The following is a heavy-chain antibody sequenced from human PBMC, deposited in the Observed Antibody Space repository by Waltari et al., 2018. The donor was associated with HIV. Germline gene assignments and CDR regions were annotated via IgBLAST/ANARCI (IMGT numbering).Heavy chain of an antibody. CDR1: GGSFSGYY. CDR3: ARARYDFLYGMDV. D-gene: IGHD3-3*01. J-gene: IGHJ6*02. Sequence: QVQLQQWGAGLLKPSETLSLTCAVYGGSFSGYYWSWIRQPPGKGLEWIGEINHSGSSNYNPSLKSRVTISVDTSKNQFSLKLSSVTAADTAVYYCARARYDFLYGMDVWGQGTTVTVSS. V-gene: IGHV4-34*01. CDR2: INHSGSS.